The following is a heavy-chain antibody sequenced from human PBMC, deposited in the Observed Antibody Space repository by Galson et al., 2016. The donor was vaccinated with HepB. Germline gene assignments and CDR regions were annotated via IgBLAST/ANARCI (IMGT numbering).Heavy chain of an antibody. CDR1: GFSLSTGGVG. Sequence: PALVKPTQTLTLTCTFSGFSLSTGGVGVGWIRQPPGKALEWLALIYWDDEKHYSPSLNSRLTITKDTSKHQVLLTMTNMDPVDTATYYCAHMRDSYGMGYFDSWGQGTLVTVSS. D-gene: IGHD5-18*01. J-gene: IGHJ4*02. V-gene: IGHV2-5*02. CDR2: IYWDDEK. CDR3: AHMRDSYGMGYFDS.